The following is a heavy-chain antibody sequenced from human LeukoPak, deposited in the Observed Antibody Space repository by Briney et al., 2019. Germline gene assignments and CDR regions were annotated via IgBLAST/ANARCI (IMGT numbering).Heavy chain of an antibody. D-gene: IGHD5-24*01. Sequence: SETLSLTCTVSSGSVSGHYWSWMRQPPGKGLEWIGYIHYSGSTNSDPSLKSRVTLSIDTSKNQFSLELRSVTAADTAVFYCARTAMASIADYIDYWGQGLMVTVSS. CDR2: IHYSGST. CDR1: SGSVSGHY. V-gene: IGHV4-59*02. CDR3: ARTAMASIADYIDY. J-gene: IGHJ4*02.